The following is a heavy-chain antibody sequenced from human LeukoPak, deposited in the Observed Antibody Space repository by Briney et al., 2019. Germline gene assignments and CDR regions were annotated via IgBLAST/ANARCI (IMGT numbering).Heavy chain of an antibody. D-gene: IGHD2-8*02. V-gene: IGHV3-9*01. CDR2: INLNSRSI. CDR3: AKGASRDGGVSGA. Sequence: GGSLRLSCAASGFTFHDYAMHWVRQAPGKGLEGVSGINLNSRSIGYADSVKGRFTISRDNAKHSLYLQMNSLRAEDTALYYCAKGASRDGGVSGAWGQGTLVTVSS. CDR1: GFTFHDYA. J-gene: IGHJ5*02.